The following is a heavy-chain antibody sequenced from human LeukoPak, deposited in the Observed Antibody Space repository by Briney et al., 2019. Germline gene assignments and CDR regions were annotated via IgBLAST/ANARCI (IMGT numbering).Heavy chain of an antibody. D-gene: IGHD3-22*01. V-gene: IGHV3-30*04. CDR2: ISYDGSNK. J-gene: IGHJ2*01. Sequence: GGSLRLSCAASGFTFSSYAMHWVRQAPGKGLEWVAVISYDGSNKYYADSVKGRFTISRDNSKNTLYLQMNSLRAEDTAVYYCARPEYYYDSSGYYFDYWYFDLWGRGTLVTVSS. CDR3: ARPEYYYDSSGYYFDYWYFDL. CDR1: GFTFSSYA.